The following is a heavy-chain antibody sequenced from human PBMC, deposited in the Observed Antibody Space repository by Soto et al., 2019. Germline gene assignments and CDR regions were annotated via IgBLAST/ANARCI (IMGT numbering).Heavy chain of an antibody. CDR2: ISGSGGST. CDR1: GFTFSSYA. J-gene: IGHJ4*02. Sequence: EVQLLESGGGLVQPGGSLRLSCAASGFTFSSYAMSWVRQAPGKGLEWVSAISGSGGSTYYADSVKGRFTISRDNSKNTLYLQMNSLRAEDTAVYYCAKLTFNQIAAAANFDYWGQGTLVTVSS. D-gene: IGHD6-13*01. CDR3: AKLTFNQIAAAANFDY. V-gene: IGHV3-23*01.